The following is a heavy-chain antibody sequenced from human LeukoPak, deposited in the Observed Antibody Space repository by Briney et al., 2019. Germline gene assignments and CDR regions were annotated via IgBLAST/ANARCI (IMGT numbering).Heavy chain of an antibody. Sequence: GASVKVSCKASGGTFSSYAISWVRQAPGQGLEWMGGIIPIFGTANYAQNFQGRVTTTTDESTSTAYMGLSSLRSDDTAGYYCARDWGSSTGNWFAPWGQRPLVTVSS. D-gene: IGHD2-2*01. CDR3: ARDWGSSTGNWFAP. V-gene: IGHV1-69*05. CDR1: GGTFSSYA. J-gene: IGHJ5*02. CDR2: IIPIFGTA.